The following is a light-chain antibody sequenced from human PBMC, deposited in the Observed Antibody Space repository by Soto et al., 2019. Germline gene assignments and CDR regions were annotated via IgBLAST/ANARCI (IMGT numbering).Light chain of an antibody. CDR3: SSYTSSSTLV. V-gene: IGLV2-14*01. Sequence: QSALTQPASVSGSPRQSITISCTGTSSDVGGYNYVSWYQQHPGKAPKLMISEVSNRPSGVSNRFSGSKSGNTASLTISGLQAEDEADYYCSSYTSSSTLVFGGGTKLTVL. CDR2: EVS. CDR1: SSDVGGYNY. J-gene: IGLJ2*01.